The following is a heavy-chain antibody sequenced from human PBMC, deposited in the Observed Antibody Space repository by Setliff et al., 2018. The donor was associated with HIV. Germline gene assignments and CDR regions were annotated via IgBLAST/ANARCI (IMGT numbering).Heavy chain of an antibody. CDR1: GYTFTDYY. CDR3: AREIGDYYDSSGYYPPTDYYYGMDV. V-gene: IGHV1-2*06. Sequence: ASVKVSCKASGYTFTDYYIHWVRQAPGQGLEWMGRINPNNGGTNYAQKLQGRVTMTTDTSTSTAYMELRSLRSDDTAVYYCAREIGDYYDSSGYYPPTDYYYGMDVWGQGTTVTVSS. D-gene: IGHD3-22*01. CDR2: INPNNGGT. J-gene: IGHJ6*02.